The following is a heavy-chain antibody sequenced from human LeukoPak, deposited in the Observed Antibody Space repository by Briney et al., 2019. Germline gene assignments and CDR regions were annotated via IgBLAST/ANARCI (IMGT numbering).Heavy chain of an antibody. J-gene: IGHJ4*02. CDR2: INSDGGSI. Sequence: GGSLRLSCSASGFTFSPFWMHWVRQTPGKGLVWVSHINSDGGSIRYADSVKGRFTISRDNAKNTLYLQMNSLRAEDTAVYYCAKSQQWDIVVVPAAIDYWGQGTLVTVSS. CDR1: GFTFSPFW. D-gene: IGHD2-2*01. V-gene: IGHV3-74*01. CDR3: AKSQQWDIVVVPAAIDY.